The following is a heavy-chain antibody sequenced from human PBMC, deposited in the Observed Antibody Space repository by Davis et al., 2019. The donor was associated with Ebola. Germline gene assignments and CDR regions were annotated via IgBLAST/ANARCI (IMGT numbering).Heavy chain of an antibody. J-gene: IGHJ6*02. CDR2: INHSGST. CDR3: ARDGRGYSYGGIYYYGMDV. D-gene: IGHD5-18*01. V-gene: IGHV4-34*01. CDR1: GGSFSGYY. Sequence: PSETLSLTCAVYGGSFSGYYWSWIRQPPGKGLEWIGEINHSGSTNYNPPLKSRVTISVDTSKNQFSLKLSSVTAADTAVYYCARDGRGYSYGGIYYYGMDVWGQGTTVTVSS.